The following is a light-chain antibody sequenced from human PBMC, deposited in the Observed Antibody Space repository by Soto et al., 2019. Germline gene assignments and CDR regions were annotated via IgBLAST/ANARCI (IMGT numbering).Light chain of an antibody. V-gene: IGKV1-33*01. Sequence: DIQMTQSPSSLSAFVGDRVTITCQASQDISTYVNWYQQKPGKTPNLLIYAASNLETRVPSRFSGSGSGTKFTLPIRRLQSEDIGTYYCQQYDNLPVTFGPGTKVNVK. J-gene: IGKJ3*01. CDR1: QDISTY. CDR2: AAS. CDR3: QQYDNLPVT.